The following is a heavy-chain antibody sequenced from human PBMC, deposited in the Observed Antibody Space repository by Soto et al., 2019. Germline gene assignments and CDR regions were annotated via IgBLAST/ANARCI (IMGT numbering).Heavy chain of an antibody. CDR2: IWYDGSNK. J-gene: IGHJ4*02. CDR1: GFTFSSYG. Sequence: GSLRLCCAASGFTFSSYGMHWVRQAPGKGLEWVAVIWYDGSNKYYADSVKGRFTISRDNSKNTLYLQMNSLRAEDTAVYYCAGGFITAAALFDYWGQGTLVTVSS. V-gene: IGHV3-33*01. CDR3: AGGFITAAALFDY. D-gene: IGHD6-13*01.